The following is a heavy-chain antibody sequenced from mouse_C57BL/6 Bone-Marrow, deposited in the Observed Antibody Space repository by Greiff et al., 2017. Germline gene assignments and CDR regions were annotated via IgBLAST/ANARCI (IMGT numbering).Heavy chain of an antibody. V-gene: IGHV10-3*01. D-gene: IGHD1-1*01. CDR1: GFTFNTYA. CDR3: VGSRKVVAYWYFDV. Sequence: EVQLVESGGGLVLPKGSLKLSCAASGFTFNTYAMHWVRQAPGKGLEWVARIRSKSSNYATYYADSVKDRFTISRDDSQSLLYLQMNNLKTEDTAVYYCVGSRKVVAYWYFDVWGTGTTVTVSS. J-gene: IGHJ1*03. CDR2: IRSKSSNYAT.